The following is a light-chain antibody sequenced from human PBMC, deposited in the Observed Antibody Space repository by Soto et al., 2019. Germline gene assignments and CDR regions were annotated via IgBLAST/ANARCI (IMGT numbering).Light chain of an antibody. J-gene: IGKJ3*01. CDR1: HSVGTN. Sequence: MTQSPDTLSVSPGDRVTLSCRASHSVGTNLAWYQQKPGQAPRLLIYGASARATDVPVRFSGSGSGTEFTLTISSLQSEDFAIYYCFQDYNYPRTFGPGTKV. CDR2: GAS. CDR3: FQDYNYPRT. V-gene: IGKV3-15*01.